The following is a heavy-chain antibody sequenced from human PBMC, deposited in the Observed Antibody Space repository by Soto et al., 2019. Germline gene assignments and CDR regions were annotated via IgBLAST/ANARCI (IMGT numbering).Heavy chain of an antibody. J-gene: IGHJ4*02. D-gene: IGHD5-12*01. CDR1: GGSISSSSYY. V-gene: IGHV4-39*01. Sequence: PSETLSLTCTVSGGSISSSSYYWGWIRQPPGKGLEWIGSIYYSGSTYYNPSLKSRVTISVDTSKNQFSLKLSSVTAADTAVYYCARRRWLQSSDFDYWGQGTLVTSPQ. CDR2: IYYSGST. CDR3: ARRRWLQSSDFDY.